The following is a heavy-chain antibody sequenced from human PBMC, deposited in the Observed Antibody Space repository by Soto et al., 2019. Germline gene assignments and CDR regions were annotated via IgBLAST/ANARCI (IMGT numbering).Heavy chain of an antibody. CDR2: IVSDGSAK. V-gene: IGHV3-33*01. CDR3: ARDDAFGNENGFDI. CDR1: GFPFSTYG. Sequence: QVQLVESGGGVVQPGTSLRLSCAVSGFPFSTYGFRWVRQPPGKGLEWVAVIVSDGSAKYYADSVEGRFTISRDNSKDTLYLQMTSLRAEDTAVYYCARDDAFGNENGFDIWGQGTMVTVSS. D-gene: IGHD1-1*01. J-gene: IGHJ3*02.